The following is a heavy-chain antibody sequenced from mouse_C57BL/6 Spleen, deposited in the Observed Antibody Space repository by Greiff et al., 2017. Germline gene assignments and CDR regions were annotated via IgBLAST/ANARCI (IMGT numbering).Heavy chain of an antibody. CDR2: INPGSGGT. D-gene: IGHD2-2*01. V-gene: IGHV1-54*01. CDR1: GYAFTNYL. J-gene: IGHJ4*01. Sequence: QVQLQQSGAELVRPGTSVKVSCKASGYAFTNYLIEWVKQRPGQGLEWIGVINPGSGGTNYNEKFKGKATLTADKSSSTAYMQLSSLTSEDSAVYFCASYGYDGSYAMDYWGQGTSVTVSS. CDR3: ASYGYDGSYAMDY.